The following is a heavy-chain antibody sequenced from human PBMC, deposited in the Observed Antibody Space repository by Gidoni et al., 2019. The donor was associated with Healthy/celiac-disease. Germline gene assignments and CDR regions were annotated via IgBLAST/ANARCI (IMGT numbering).Heavy chain of an antibody. J-gene: IGHJ4*02. CDR3: TTDFPGSGTDY. CDR1: GFPFSNAW. D-gene: IGHD3-10*01. CDR2: IKSKTDGGTT. V-gene: IGHV3-15*01. Sequence: EVQLVESGGGLVKPGGSLRLSCAASGFPFSNAWMSWVRQAPGKGLEWVGRIKSKTDGGTTDYAAPVKGRFTISRDDSKNTLYLQMNSLKTEDTAVYYCTTDFPGSGTDYWGQGTLVTVSS.